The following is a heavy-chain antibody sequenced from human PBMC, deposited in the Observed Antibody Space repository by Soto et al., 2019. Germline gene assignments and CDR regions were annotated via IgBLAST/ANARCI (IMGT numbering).Heavy chain of an antibody. V-gene: IGHV4-34*01. CDR3: ARPICTSLSCSFGLRYAFDV. CDR2: INESGST. CDR1: GGSFSGYY. Sequence: QVRLQQWGTGLLKPSETLSLTCGVEGGSFSGYYWSWIRQSPGKGLEWIGEINESGSTNYNVYLKSRVTASVDRSKNQVSLKLTSVTAADTAVYYCARPICTSLSCSFGLRYAFDVWDQGTMVTVAS. J-gene: IGHJ3*01. D-gene: IGHD1-1*01.